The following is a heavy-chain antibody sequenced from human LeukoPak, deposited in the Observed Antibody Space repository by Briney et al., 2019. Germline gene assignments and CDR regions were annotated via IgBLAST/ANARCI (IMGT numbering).Heavy chain of an antibody. V-gene: IGHV3-7*01. J-gene: IGHJ6*03. CDR1: GFTFSSYW. CDR2: IKQDGSEK. Sequence: GGSLRLSCAASGFTFSSYWMSWVRQAPGKGLEWVANIKQDGSEKYYVDSVKGRFTSSRDNAKNSLYLQMNSLRAEDTAVYYCARGLVVITAYYYYYMDVWGKGTTVTVSS. D-gene: IGHD3-22*01. CDR3: ARGLVVITAYYYYYMDV.